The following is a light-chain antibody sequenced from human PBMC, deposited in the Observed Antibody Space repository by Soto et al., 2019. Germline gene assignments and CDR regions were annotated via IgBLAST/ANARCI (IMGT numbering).Light chain of an antibody. CDR2: EVS. CDR1: SSDVGGYNY. CDR3: SSYAGSNNYV. J-gene: IGLJ1*01. V-gene: IGLV2-8*01. Sequence: QSVLTRSPAASGSPGQSVTISCTGTSSDVGGYNYVSWYQQHPGKAPKLMIYEVSKRPSGVPDRFSGSKSGNTASLTVSGLQAEDEADYYCSSYAGSNNYVFGTGTKATVL.